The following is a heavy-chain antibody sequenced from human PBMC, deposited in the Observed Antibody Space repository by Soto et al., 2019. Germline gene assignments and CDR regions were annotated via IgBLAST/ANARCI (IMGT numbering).Heavy chain of an antibody. CDR2: INHSGST. V-gene: IGHV4-34*01. CDR1: GGSFSGYY. J-gene: IGHJ4*02. CDR3: ARALGLTAVVVVAAYDY. Sequence: QVQLQQWGAGLLKPSETLSLTCAVYGGSFSGYYWSWIRQPPGKGLEWIGEINHSGSTNYNPSLKSRVTISVDTSKNQFSLMLSSVTAADTAVYYCARALGLTAVVVVAAYDYWGQGTLVTVSS. D-gene: IGHD2-15*01.